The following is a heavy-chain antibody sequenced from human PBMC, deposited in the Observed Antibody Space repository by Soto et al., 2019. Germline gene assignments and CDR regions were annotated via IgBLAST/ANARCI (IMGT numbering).Heavy chain of an antibody. Sequence: GESLKISCQSSAYSFTSYWISWVRQMPGKGLEWMGRIDPSDSYTTYSPSFQGHVTISADKSISTAYLQWSSLKASDTAMYYCARQHVCYCTTTGCYSRYYGIDVLGQWTTVYVS. D-gene: IGHD2-2*02. V-gene: IGHV5-10-1*01. J-gene: IGHJ6*02. CDR1: AYSFTSYW. CDR2: IDPSDSYT. CDR3: ARQHVCYCTTTGCYSRYYGIDV.